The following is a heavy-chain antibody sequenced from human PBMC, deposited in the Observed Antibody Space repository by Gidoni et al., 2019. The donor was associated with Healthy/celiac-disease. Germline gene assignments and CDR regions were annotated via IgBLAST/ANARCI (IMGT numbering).Heavy chain of an antibody. D-gene: IGHD1-26*01. J-gene: IGHJ4*02. CDR2: IYYSGST. V-gene: IGHV4-39*01. Sequence: QLQLQESGPGLVKPSETLSLTCTVSGGSICSSSYYWGWIRQPPGKGLEWIGSIYYSGSTYYNPSLKSRVTISVDTSKNQFSLKLSSVTAADTAVYYCARHGVPRGIVGATGGFDYWGQGTLVTVSS. CDR3: ARHGVPRGIVGATGGFDY. CDR1: GGSICSSSYY.